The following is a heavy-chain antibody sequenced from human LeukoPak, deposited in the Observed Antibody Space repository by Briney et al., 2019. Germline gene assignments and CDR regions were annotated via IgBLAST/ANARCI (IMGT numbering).Heavy chain of an antibody. Sequence: SETLSLTCAIYGGSFSGYYWNWIRQSPGKGLEWIGEINHSGSTNYNPSLKSRVTISVDTSKNQFSLKLSSMTAADTAVYYCARGSSGWLFDYWGQGTLVTVSS. J-gene: IGHJ4*02. V-gene: IGHV4-34*01. D-gene: IGHD6-19*01. CDR3: ARGSSGWLFDY. CDR1: GGSFSGYY. CDR2: INHSGST.